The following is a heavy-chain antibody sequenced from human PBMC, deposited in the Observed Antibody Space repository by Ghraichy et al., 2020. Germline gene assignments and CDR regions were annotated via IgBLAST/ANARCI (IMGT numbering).Heavy chain of an antibody. Sequence: SETLSLTCTVSGGSISSYYWSWIRQPPGKGLEWIGYIYYSGSTNYNPSLKSRVTISVDTSKNQFSLKLSSVTAADTAVYYCASLPIYSSTRGCFDYWGQGTLVTVSS. CDR1: GGSISSYY. V-gene: IGHV4-59*01. CDR2: IYYSGST. J-gene: IGHJ4*02. CDR3: ASLPIYSSTRGCFDY. D-gene: IGHD6-13*01.